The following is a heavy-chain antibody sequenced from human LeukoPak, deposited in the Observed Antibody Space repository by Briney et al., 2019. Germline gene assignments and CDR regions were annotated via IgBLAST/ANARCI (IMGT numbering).Heavy chain of an antibody. D-gene: IGHD2/OR15-2a*01. CDR1: GGSFSGYY. CDR3: ATISSGIFAVDP. CDR2: INHSGST. Sequence: SETLSLTCAVYGGSFSGYYWSWIRQPPGKGLEWIGEINHSGSTNYNPSLKSRVTISVDTSKNQFSLKLSSVTAADTAVYYCATISSGIFAVDPWGQGTLVTVSS. V-gene: IGHV4-34*01. J-gene: IGHJ5*02.